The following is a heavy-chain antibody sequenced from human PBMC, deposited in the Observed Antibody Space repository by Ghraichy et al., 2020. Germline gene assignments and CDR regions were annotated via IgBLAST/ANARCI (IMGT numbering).Heavy chain of an antibody. J-gene: IGHJ6*02. D-gene: IGHD6-25*01. CDR2: ISGSGGST. CDR1: GFTFSSYA. CDR3: AKGAANHVGYYYYYGMDV. Sequence: GSLRLSCAASGFTFSSYAMSWVRQAPGKGLEWVSAISGSGGSTYYADSVKGRFTISRDNSKNTLYLQMNSLRAEDTAVYYCAKGAANHVGYYYYYGMDVWGQGTTVTVSS. V-gene: IGHV3-23*01.